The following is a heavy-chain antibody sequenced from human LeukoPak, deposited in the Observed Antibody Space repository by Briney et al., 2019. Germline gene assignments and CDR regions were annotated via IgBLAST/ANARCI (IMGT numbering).Heavy chain of an antibody. CDR1: GFTFSNYG. CDR3: VREESESYPFDS. CDR2: ISSISRVI. D-gene: IGHD1-26*01. Sequence: TGGSLRLSCAASGFTFSNYGMNWVRQAPGKGPEWISYISSISRVIYYADSVKGRFTISRDNAKNSLSLQMNSLRAEDTAVYYCVREESESYPFDSWGQGTLVIVSS. V-gene: IGHV3-48*01. J-gene: IGHJ4*02.